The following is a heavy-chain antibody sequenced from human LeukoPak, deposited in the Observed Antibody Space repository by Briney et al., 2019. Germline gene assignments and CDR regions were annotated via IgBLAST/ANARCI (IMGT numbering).Heavy chain of an antibody. J-gene: IGHJ4*02. V-gene: IGHV1-2*06. Sequence: GASAKVSCKASGYTFTGYYMHWVRQAPGQGLEWMGRINPNSGGTNYAQKFQGRVTMTRDTSISTAYMELSRLRSDDTAVYYCARGSSYSSGWIDYRGQGTLVTVSS. CDR2: INPNSGGT. CDR3: ARGSSYSSGWIDY. D-gene: IGHD6-19*01. CDR1: GYTFTGYY.